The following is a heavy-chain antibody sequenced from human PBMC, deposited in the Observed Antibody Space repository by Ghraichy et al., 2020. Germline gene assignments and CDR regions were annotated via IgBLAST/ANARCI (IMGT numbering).Heavy chain of an antibody. J-gene: IGHJ5*02. CDR3: AKDQGPGYCSSTSCYTGWFDP. Sequence: ASVKVSCKASGYTFTSYGISWVRQAPGQGLEWMGWISAYNGNTNYAQKLQGRVTMTTDTSTSTAYMELRSLRSDDTAVYYCAKDQGPGYCSSTSCYTGWFDPWGQGTLVTVSS. CDR1: GYTFTSYG. CDR2: ISAYNGNT. V-gene: IGHV1-18*04. D-gene: IGHD2-2*02.